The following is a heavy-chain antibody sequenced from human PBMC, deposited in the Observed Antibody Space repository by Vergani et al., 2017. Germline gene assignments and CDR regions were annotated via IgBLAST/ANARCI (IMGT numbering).Heavy chain of an antibody. CDR2: IIPIFGTA. CDR1: GGTFSSYA. CDR3: ARSRGSMIVVVITTPDAFDI. V-gene: IGHV1-69*01. J-gene: IGHJ3*02. Sequence: QVQLVQSGAEVKKPGSSVKVSCKASGGTFSSYAISWVRQAPGQGLEWMGGIIPIFGTANYAQKLQGRVTITADESTSTAYMELSSLGSEDTAVYYCARSRGSMIVVVITTPDAFDIWGQGTMVTVSS. D-gene: IGHD3-22*01.